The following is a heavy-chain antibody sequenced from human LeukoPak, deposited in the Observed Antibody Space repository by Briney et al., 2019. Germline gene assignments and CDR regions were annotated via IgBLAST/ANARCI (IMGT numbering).Heavy chain of an antibody. CDR3: ATRRIAVAAPFDF. CDR2: IYYSGST. CDR1: GGSISSYY. Sequence: PSETLSLTCTVSGGSISSYYWRWIRQPPGKGLEWIGYIYYSGSTKYNPSLKSRVTISVDTSKNQFSLKVSSVTAADTAVYYCATRRIAVAAPFDFWGQGTLVTVSS. J-gene: IGHJ4*02. D-gene: IGHD6-19*01. V-gene: IGHV4-59*03.